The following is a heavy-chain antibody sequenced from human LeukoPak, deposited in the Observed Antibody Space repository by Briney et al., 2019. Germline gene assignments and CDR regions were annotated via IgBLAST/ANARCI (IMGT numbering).Heavy chain of an antibody. V-gene: IGHV1-2*02. Sequence: ASVKVSCKASGYTFTGYYMHWVRQAPGQGLEWMGWINPNSGGTNYAQKFQGRVTMTRDTSISTAYMELSRLRSDDTAVYYCAREPYEAHYGDYDYYYMDVWGKGTTVTVSS. D-gene: IGHD4-17*01. J-gene: IGHJ6*03. CDR2: INPNSGGT. CDR3: AREPYEAHYGDYDYYYMDV. CDR1: GYTFTGYY.